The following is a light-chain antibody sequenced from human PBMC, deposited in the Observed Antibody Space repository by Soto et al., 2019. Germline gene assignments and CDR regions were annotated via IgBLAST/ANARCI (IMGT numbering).Light chain of an antibody. Sequence: DIQMTQSPSTLSASVGDRVTITCRANQSIYTWLAWYQHKPGKAPKFLIYMASSLENGVPSRFSGSGSGTEFTLTISSLQPDYFETYVCQQYVKYPVTFGQGTKVEIK. V-gene: IGKV1-5*03. CDR3: QQYVKYPVT. CDR1: QSIYTW. CDR2: MAS. J-gene: IGKJ1*01.